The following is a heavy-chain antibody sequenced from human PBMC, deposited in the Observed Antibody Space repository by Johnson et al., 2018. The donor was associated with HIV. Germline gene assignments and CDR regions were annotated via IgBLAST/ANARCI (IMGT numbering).Heavy chain of an antibody. V-gene: IGHV3-7*03. J-gene: IGHJ3*02. Sequence: VQLVESGGGVVQPGRSLRLSCAASGFTFSSYAMHWVRQAPGKGLEWVANINQDGSEKYYVDSVKGRFSISRDNAKNSLYLQMNSLRAEDTALYYVARASAATKGNAFDIWCQGTMVTVSS. CDR1: GFTFSSYA. CDR3: ARASAATKGNAFDI. CDR2: INQDGSEK. D-gene: IGHD1-26*01.